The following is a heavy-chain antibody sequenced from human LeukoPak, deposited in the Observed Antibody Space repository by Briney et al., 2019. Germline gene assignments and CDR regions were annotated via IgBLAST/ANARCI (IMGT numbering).Heavy chain of an antibody. CDR3: AKDKDPWRSTSISDFEY. V-gene: IGHV3-30*02. CDR2: IRYDGSNK. J-gene: IGHJ4*02. CDR1: GFTFSTYG. Sequence: GGSLRLSCAASGFTFSTYGMHWVRQAPGKGLGWVAFIRYDGSNKYYADSVKGRFTITRDNSKNTLYLQMNSLRAEDTAVYFCAKDKDPWRSTSISDFEYWGQGTLVTVSS. D-gene: IGHD3-3*01.